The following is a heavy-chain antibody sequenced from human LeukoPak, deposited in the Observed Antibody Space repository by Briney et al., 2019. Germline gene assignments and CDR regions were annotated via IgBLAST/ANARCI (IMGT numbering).Heavy chain of an antibody. D-gene: IGHD3-10*01. CDR2: ISGSGGST. J-gene: IGHJ4*02. Sequence: HPGGSLRLSCAASGFTFSSYAMSWVRQAPGKGLEWVSAISGSGGSTYYADSVKGRFTISRDNSKNTLYLQMNSLRAEDTAVYYCAKTLPYYGSGSYPYYFDYWGQGTLVTVSS. CDR1: GFTFSSYA. V-gene: IGHV3-23*01. CDR3: AKTLPYYGSGSYPYYFDY.